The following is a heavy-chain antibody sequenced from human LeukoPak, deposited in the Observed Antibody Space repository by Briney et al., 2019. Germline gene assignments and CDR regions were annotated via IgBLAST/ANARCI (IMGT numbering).Heavy chain of an antibody. CDR1: GFTFDDYT. D-gene: IGHD3-9*01. CDR3: ANGPRVLRYFDDPGGDY. CDR2: ISWDGGST. Sequence: RSGGSLRLSCAASGFTFDDYTMHWVRQAPGKGLEWVSLISWDGGSTYYADSVKGRFTISRDNSKNSLYLQMNSLRTEDTALYYCANGPRVLRYFDDPGGDYWGQGTLVTVSS. V-gene: IGHV3-43*01. J-gene: IGHJ4*02.